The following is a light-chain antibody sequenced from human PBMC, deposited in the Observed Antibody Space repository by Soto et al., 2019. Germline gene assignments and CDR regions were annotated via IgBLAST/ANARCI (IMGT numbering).Light chain of an antibody. CDR3: AAWDDSLNGREV. V-gene: IGLV1-44*01. J-gene: IGLJ1*01. Sequence: QSALTQPPSASGTPGQRVTISCSGSSSNIGSNSVNWYQQLPGAAPKLLIYSNNQRPSGVPDRFSGSKSGTSASLAISGLQSADEADYYCAAWDDSLNGREVFGTGTKVTVL. CDR1: SSNIGSNS. CDR2: SNN.